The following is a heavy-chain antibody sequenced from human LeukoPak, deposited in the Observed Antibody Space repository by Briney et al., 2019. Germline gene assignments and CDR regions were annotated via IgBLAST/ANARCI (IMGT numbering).Heavy chain of an antibody. V-gene: IGHV4-39*01. Sequence: SETLSLTCTVSGGSISSSSYYWGWIRQPPGKGLEWIGSIYYSGSTYYNPSLKSRVTISVDTSKNQFSLKLSSVTAADTAVYCCARHDLHPPIYYYYYYMDVWGKGTTVTVSS. CDR3: ARHDLHPPIYYYYYYMDV. CDR1: GGSISSSSYY. J-gene: IGHJ6*03. CDR2: IYYSGST. D-gene: IGHD4-11*01.